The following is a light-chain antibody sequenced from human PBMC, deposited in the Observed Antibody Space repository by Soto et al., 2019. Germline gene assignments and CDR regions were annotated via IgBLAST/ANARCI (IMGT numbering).Light chain of an antibody. CDR1: SSNIGSNP. CDR2: SSN. V-gene: IGLV1-44*01. J-gene: IGLJ2*01. CDR3: AAWDDSLNGAV. Sequence: QLVLTQPPSASGTPGQRVTISCSGSSSNIGSNPVNWYQQFPGTAPKVLIYSSNQRPSGVPDRFSGSKSGTSASLAISGLQSEDEADYYCAAWDDSLNGAVFGGGTKLTVL.